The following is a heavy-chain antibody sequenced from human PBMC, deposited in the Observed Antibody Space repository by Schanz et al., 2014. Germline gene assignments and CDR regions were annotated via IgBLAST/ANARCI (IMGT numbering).Heavy chain of an antibody. Sequence: VQSVHSGTEVQKLGASVKVSCKASGYTFTSYGISWVRQAPGQGLEWMGWISAYNGNTTYAQKFQGRVTMTRDTSTSTVYMELSSLRSEDTAVYYCARDGVDAAAGGNYWGQGTLVTVSS. CDR2: ISAYNGNT. V-gene: IGHV1-18*01. CDR1: GYTFTSYG. J-gene: IGHJ4*02. CDR3: ARDGVDAAAGGNY. D-gene: IGHD6-13*01.